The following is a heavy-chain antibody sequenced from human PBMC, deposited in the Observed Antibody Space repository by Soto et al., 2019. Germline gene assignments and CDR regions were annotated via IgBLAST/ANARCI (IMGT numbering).Heavy chain of an antibody. V-gene: IGHV3-30*18. Sequence: PGGSLRLSCAASGFTFSSYGMHWVRQAPGKGLEWVAVISYDGSNKYYADSVKGRFTISRGNSKNTLYLQMNSLRAEDTAVYYCAKNYCSGGSCFDYWGQGTLVTVSS. J-gene: IGHJ4*02. CDR2: ISYDGSNK. D-gene: IGHD2-15*01. CDR3: AKNYCSGGSCFDY. CDR1: GFTFSSYG.